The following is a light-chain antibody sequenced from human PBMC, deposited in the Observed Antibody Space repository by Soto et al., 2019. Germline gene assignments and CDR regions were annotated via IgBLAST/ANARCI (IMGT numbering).Light chain of an antibody. J-gene: IGKJ1*01. CDR1: QSISSW. CDR2: KAS. V-gene: IGKV1-5*03. CDR3: QHYNSYSEA. Sequence: DIQMTQSPSTLSASVGDTVTITSRASQSISSWLAWYQQKPGKAPKLLIYKASTLKSGVPSRFSGSGSGTEITLTISSLQPDDFATYYCQHYNSYSEAFGQGTKVDI.